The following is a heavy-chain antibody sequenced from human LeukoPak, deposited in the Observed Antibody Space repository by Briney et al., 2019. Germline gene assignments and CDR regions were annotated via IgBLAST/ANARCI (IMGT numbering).Heavy chain of an antibody. V-gene: IGHV1-2*02. CDR2: INPNSGGT. J-gene: IGHJ4*02. CDR1: GDTFTGYY. Sequence: ASVKVSCKASGDTFTGYYMHWVRQAPGQGLEWMGWINPNSGGTNYAQKFQGRVTMTRDTSISTAYMELSRLRSDDTAVYYCARAFHARAAAGTQGVDYWGQGTLVTVSS. D-gene: IGHD6-13*01. CDR3: ARAFHARAAAGTQGVDY.